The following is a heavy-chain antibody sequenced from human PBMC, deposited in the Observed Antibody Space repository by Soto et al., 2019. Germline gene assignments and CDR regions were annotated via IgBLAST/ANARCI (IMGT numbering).Heavy chain of an antibody. V-gene: IGHV5-51*01. J-gene: IGHJ5*02. CDR2: IYPGDSDT. Sequence: GESLKISCKGSGYSFTSYWIGWVRQMPGKGLEWMGIIYPGDSDTRYSPSFQGQVTISADKSISTAYLQWSSLKASDTAMYYCARSRAEGGRDNKWLEPLCQGTLHKISS. D-gene: IGHD1-26*01. CDR3: ARSRAEGGRDNKWLEP. CDR1: GYSFTSYW.